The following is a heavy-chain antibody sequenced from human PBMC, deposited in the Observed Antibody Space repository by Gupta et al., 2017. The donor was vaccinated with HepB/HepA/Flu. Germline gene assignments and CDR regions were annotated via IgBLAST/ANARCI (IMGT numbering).Heavy chain of an antibody. CDR2: ISSRSSYI. J-gene: IGHJ2*01. V-gene: IGHV3-21*01. CDR3: ARHTYSGSYYRRTVWYFDL. Sequence: EVQLVESGGGLVKPGGSLSLSCAASGFTFSDYPMNWVRSVPGKGLEWVSSISSRSSYIYYADSVKGRFTISRDNANNSLSLQMNSLRAEDTAVYYCARHTYSGSYYRRTVWYFDLWGRGTLVTVSS. CDR1: GFTFSDYP. D-gene: IGHD3-22*01.